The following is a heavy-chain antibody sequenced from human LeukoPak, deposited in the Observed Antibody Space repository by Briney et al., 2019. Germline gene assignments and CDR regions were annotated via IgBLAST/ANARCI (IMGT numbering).Heavy chain of an antibody. CDR3: ARDPRGSEYGGYDLYYFDY. CDR2: ISTSGSTI. V-gene: IGHV3-11*01. D-gene: IGHD5-12*01. J-gene: IGHJ4*02. CDR1: GFTFSDYY. Sequence: GGSLRLSCAASGFTFSDYYMSWIRQAPGKGLEWVSYISTSGSTIYNADSVKGRFTISRDNAKNSLYLQMNSLGAEDTAVYYCARDPRGSEYGGYDLYYFDYWGQGTLVTVSS.